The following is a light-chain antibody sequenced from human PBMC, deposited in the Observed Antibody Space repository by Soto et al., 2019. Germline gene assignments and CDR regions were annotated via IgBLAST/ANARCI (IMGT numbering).Light chain of an antibody. V-gene: IGKV1-5*03. CDR1: QSISTW. J-gene: IGKJ3*01. CDR3: QHYNTYSGT. CDR2: RRS. Sequence: DIQMTQSPSTLSASVGDRVSITCRASQSISTWLAWYQQKPGKAPKLRIYRRSSLESGVPSRFSGSGSGTEFTLTISSLQPDDFASYYCQHYNTYSGTFGPGTNVDIK.